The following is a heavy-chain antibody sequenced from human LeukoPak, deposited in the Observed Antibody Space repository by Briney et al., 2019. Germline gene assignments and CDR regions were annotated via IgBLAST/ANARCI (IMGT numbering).Heavy chain of an antibody. V-gene: IGHV3-23*01. D-gene: IGHD5-24*01. CDR2: ISGSGGST. CDR3: AKVGGDGYTQPDY. Sequence: GGSLRLSCAASGFTFSSYAMSWVRQAPGKGLEWVSAISGSGGSTYYADSVKGRFTISRDNSKNTLYLQMNTLRAEDTAVYYCAKVGGDGYTQPDYWGQGTLVTVSS. J-gene: IGHJ4*02. CDR1: GFTFSSYA.